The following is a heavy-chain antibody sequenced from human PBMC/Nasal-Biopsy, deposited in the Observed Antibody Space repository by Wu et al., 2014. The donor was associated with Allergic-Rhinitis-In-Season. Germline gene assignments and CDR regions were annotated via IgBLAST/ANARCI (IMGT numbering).Heavy chain of an antibody. D-gene: IGHD3-10*01. J-gene: IGHJ6*03. V-gene: IGHV4-59*12. CDR3: ARDRGDYYMDV. CDR1: GGSISSYY. Sequence: TLSLTCTVSGGSISSYYWNWIRQAPGKGLEWIGYIYYTGSTNYNPSLKSRVTISVDTSENQFSLKVNSLTAADTAVYYCARDRGDYYMDVWGKGTTVTVSS. CDR2: IYYTGST.